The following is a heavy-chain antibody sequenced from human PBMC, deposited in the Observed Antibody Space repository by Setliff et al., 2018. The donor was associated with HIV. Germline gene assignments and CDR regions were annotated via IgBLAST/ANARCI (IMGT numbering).Heavy chain of an antibody. CDR1: GFTFGEYA. V-gene: IGHV3-49*04. CDR3: TRVEWDLQSEY. J-gene: IGHJ4*02. D-gene: IGHD1-26*01. CDR2: IRSKGYGGTT. Sequence: PGGSLRLSCTASGFTFGEYAMSWVRQAPGKGLEWVGIIRSKGYGGTTEYAASVKGRFTISRDDSKSIAYLQRNSLKTEDTDVYYGTRVEWDLQSEYWGQGTLVTVSS.